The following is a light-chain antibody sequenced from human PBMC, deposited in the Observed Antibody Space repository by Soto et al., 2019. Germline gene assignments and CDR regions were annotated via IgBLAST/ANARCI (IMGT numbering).Light chain of an antibody. CDR1: QDVGSL. CDR3: HQRSRWPIT. V-gene: IGKV3-11*01. J-gene: IGKJ5*01. CDR2: DAS. Sequence: EIVLTQSPATLSLSAGERASLSCRASQDVGSLIAWYQQKPGQSPRLLIYDASNRATGIPARFSGSGSGTDFILPISSLEPEDFAVYYCHQRSRWPITFGQGTRLDIK.